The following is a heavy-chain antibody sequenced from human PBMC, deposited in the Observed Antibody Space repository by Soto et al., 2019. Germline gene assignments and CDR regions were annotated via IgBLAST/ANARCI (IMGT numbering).Heavy chain of an antibody. J-gene: IGHJ6*02. Sequence: SETLSLTCAVYGGSFSGYYWSWIRQPPGKGLEWIGEINHSGSTNYNPSLKSRVTISVDTSKNQFSLKLSSVTAADTAVYYCARGRQYYDILTGDNSYYGMDVWGQGTTVT. CDR2: INHSGST. V-gene: IGHV4-34*01. D-gene: IGHD3-9*01. CDR3: ARGRQYYDILTGDNSYYGMDV. CDR1: GGSFSGYY.